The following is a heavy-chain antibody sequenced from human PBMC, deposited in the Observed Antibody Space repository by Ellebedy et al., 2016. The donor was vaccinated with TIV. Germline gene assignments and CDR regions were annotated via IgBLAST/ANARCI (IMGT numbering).Heavy chain of an antibody. J-gene: IGHJ4*02. Sequence: PGGSLRLSCAASGFTFRRYAIHRIRQAPGKGLDWVAVISYDGSKKYYADSVKVRFTISRDNSKNTLYLQMSSLRAEDTAVYYCARDAEYDSSGLIWGRGTPVTVSS. V-gene: IGHV3-30*15. CDR2: ISYDGSKK. D-gene: IGHD3-22*01. CDR1: GFTFRRYA. CDR3: ARDAEYDSSGLI.